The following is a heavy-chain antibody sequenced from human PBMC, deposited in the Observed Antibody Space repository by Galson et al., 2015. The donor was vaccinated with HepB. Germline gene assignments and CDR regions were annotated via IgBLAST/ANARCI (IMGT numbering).Heavy chain of an antibody. CDR2: MNPNSGDT. J-gene: IGHJ4*02. CDR3: VREDDYTNSLDF. V-gene: IGHV1-8*01. D-gene: IGHD4-11*01. Sequence: SVKVSCKASGYTFKSYDVNWVRQATGQGLEWVGRMNPNSGDTAYAQKFQGRVTMTRDTPISTAYTELSSLRSEDTAVYYCVREDDYTNSLDFWGQGTLVTVSS. CDR1: GYTFKSYD.